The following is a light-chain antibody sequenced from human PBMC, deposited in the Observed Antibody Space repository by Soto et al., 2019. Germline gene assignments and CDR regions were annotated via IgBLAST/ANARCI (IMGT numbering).Light chain of an antibody. CDR2: KIS. Sequence: DIVLTQTRLSSPVTLGQPASISCRSSQSLVHIDGNTYFNWLQQRPGQPPRLLIYKISNRFPGVPHSFSGRGAGTDFTLKISRVEAEDVGVYYCMQATQSYTVGQGTRLEIK. CDR1: QSLVHIDGNTY. CDR3: MQATQSYT. V-gene: IGKV2-24*01. J-gene: IGKJ2*01.